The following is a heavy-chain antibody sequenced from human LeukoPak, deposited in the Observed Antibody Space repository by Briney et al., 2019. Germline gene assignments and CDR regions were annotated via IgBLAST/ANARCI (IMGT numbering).Heavy chain of an antibody. V-gene: IGHV3-33*08. Sequence: GRSLRLSCAASGFIFSHYGMHWVRQAPGKGLEWVAVIWHDGSSKYYADSVKGRFTISRDNSENTVYLQMNSLRAEDTAVYYCARRGYNYGYGDYWGQGTLVTVSS. CDR1: GFIFSHYG. CDR2: IWHDGSSK. D-gene: IGHD5-18*01. J-gene: IGHJ4*02. CDR3: ARRGYNYGYGDY.